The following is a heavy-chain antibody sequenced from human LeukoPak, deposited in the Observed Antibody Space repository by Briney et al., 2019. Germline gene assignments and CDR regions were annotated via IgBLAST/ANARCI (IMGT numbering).Heavy chain of an antibody. Sequence: GASVKVSCKASGGTFSSYAISWVRQAPGQGLEWMGRIIPILGIANYAQKFQGRVTITADKSTSTAYMELSSLRSEDTAVYYCARDKFCSGGSCYYFDYWGQGTLVTVSS. CDR3: ARDKFCSGGSCYYFDY. CDR1: GGTFSSYA. CDR2: IIPILGIA. D-gene: IGHD2-15*01. J-gene: IGHJ4*02. V-gene: IGHV1-69*04.